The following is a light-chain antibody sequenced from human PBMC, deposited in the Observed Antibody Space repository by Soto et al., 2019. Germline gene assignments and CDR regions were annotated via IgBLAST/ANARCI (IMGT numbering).Light chain of an antibody. J-gene: IGLJ1*01. CDR1: SSDVGSYNR. Sequence: QSVLTQPPSVSGSPGQSVAISCTGTSSDVGSYNRVSWYQQPPGTAPKVMIYEVSNRPSGVPDRFSGSKSGNTASLTISGLQAEDEADYYCSSYTSSSPYVFVTGTKVTVL. V-gene: IGLV2-18*02. CDR3: SSYTSSSPYV. CDR2: EVS.